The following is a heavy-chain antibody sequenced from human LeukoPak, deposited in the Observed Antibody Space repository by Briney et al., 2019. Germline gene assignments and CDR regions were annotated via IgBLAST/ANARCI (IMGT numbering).Heavy chain of an antibody. CDR2: IYTSGST. CDR3: ARDFNGGGYLFDY. Sequence: SETLSLTCTVSGGSISSGSYYWSWIRQPAGKGLEWIGRIYTSGSTSYHPSLRSRVTISLDTSKNQFSLKLSSLTAADTAVYYCARDFNGGGYLFDYWGQGTLVTVSS. V-gene: IGHV4-61*02. J-gene: IGHJ4*02. D-gene: IGHD3-22*01. CDR1: GGSISSGSYY.